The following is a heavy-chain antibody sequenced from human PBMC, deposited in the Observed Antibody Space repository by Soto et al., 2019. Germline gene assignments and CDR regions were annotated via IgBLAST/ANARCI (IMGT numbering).Heavy chain of an antibody. V-gene: IGHV4-31*03. CDR2: IYYSGST. J-gene: IGHJ4*02. CDR3: ARKATVTTCFDY. D-gene: IGHD4-17*01. CDR1: GGSISSGGYY. Sequence: QVQLQESGPGLVKPSQTLSLTCTVSGGSISSGGYYWSWIRQHPGKGLEWIGYIYYSGSTYYNPSLKSRVTIAVDTSKTQFSLKLSSVTAADTAVYYCARKATVTTCFDYWGQGTLVTVSS.